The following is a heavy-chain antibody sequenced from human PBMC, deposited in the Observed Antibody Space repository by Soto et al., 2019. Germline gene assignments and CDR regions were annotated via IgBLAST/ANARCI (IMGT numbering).Heavy chain of an antibody. CDR1: GFTFTNAY. V-gene: IGHV3-15*01. J-gene: IGHJ3*01. Sequence: ELQLVESGGGLVKPGGSLRLSCAASGFTFTNAYMSWVRQAPGRGLEWVGRLTDKHTGGTTDFTAPVMGRFTISGDVSTNTLYLQMNSLKADDTAVYYCAASLTAGGFDVWGRGTMVSVSS. CDR3: AASLTAGGFDV. CDR2: LTDKHTGGTT. D-gene: IGHD3-16*01.